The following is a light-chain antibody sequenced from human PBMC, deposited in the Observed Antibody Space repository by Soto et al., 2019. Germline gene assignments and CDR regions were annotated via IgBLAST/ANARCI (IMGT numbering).Light chain of an antibody. V-gene: IGKV3-20*01. Sequence: EVVLTQSPGTLSLSPGERATLSCRASQSVSSSYLAWYQQKPGQSPRLLIYGASNRASGISDRFSGSGSGTDFTLTINRLEPEDFAVYYCQQYDSSPWTFGQGTKVEIK. CDR3: QQYDSSPWT. CDR1: QSVSSSY. CDR2: GAS. J-gene: IGKJ1*01.